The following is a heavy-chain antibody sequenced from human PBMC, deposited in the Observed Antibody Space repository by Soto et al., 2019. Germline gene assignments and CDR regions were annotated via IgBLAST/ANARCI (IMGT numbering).Heavy chain of an antibody. CDR2: IHRNGIS. V-gene: IGHV4-4*02. CDR3: ARGTRPVWFGGGYFDL. CDR1: SGSISSDHW. J-gene: IGHJ2*01. D-gene: IGHD3-10*01. Sequence: QVQLQESGPGLVKPSGTVSLTCDVSSGSISSDHWWSWVRQSPGKGLEWIGEIHRNGISNQNPSLKSRVTITIDTSKNHFSLKMNSVTAADTAVYYCARGTRPVWFGGGYFDLWGRGALVFVSS.